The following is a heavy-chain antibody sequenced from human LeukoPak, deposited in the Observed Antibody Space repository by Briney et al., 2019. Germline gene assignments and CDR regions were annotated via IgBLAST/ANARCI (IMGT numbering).Heavy chain of an antibody. V-gene: IGHV3-30*04. CDR2: LPPDGSYQ. Sequence: GGSLRLSCAASGFTFSDYTMQWVRQAPGKGLEWVALLPPDGSYQYYADSLKGRFTISRDNFKNALYLQMNSLRLEDTAVYYRARGLRDRSWYGAHWGQGTLLSVFS. CDR3: ARGLRDRSWYGAH. CDR1: GFTFSDYT. D-gene: IGHD6-13*01. J-gene: IGHJ4*02.